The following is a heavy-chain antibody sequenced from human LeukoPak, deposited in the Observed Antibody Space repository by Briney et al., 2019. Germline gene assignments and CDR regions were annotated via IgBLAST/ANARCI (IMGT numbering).Heavy chain of an antibody. D-gene: IGHD3-22*01. CDR3: ARGGYYYDSSGYPFDY. CDR1: GGSISSYY. Sequence: SETLFLTCTVSGGSISSYYWSWIRQPAGKGLEWIGRIYTSGSTNYNPSLKSRVTISVDKSKNQFSLKLSSVTAADTAVYYCARGGYYYDSSGYPFDYWGQGTLVAVSS. V-gene: IGHV4-4*07. J-gene: IGHJ4*02. CDR2: IYTSGST.